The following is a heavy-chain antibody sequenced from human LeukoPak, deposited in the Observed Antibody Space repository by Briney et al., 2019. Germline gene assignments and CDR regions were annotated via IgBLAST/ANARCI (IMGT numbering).Heavy chain of an antibody. CDR2: SNSNSGGT. D-gene: IGHD7-27*01. Sequence: ASVKVSCKASGYTFTGYYMHWVRQAPAQGPEWMGWSNSNSGGTNYPQNFQGRVTMTRDTSISTAYVELSRLRSDDTAVYYCARGKISGDDFDYWGQGTLVTVSS. CDR3: ARGKISGDDFDY. J-gene: IGHJ4*02. CDR1: GYTFTGYY. V-gene: IGHV1-2*02.